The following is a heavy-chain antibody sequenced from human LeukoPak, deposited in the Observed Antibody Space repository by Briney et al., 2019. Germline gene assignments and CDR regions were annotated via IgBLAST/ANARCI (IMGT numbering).Heavy chain of an antibody. D-gene: IGHD6-19*01. CDR2: IIPILGIA. J-gene: IGHJ4*02. CDR3: ARGTVAVAGPFDY. V-gene: IGHV1-69*04. CDR1: GGTFSSYA. Sequence: GASVKVYCKASGGTFSSYAISWVRQAPGQGLEWMGRIIPILGIANYAQKFQGRVTITADKSTSTAYMELSSLRSEDTAVYYCARGTVAVAGPFDYWGQGTLVTVSS.